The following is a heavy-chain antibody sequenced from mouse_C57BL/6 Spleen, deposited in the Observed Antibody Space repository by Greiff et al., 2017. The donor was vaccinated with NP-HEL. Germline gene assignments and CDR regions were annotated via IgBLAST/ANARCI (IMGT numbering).Heavy chain of an antibody. CDR2: IDPSDTYS. Sequence: QVQLQQPGAELVKPGASVKLSCKASGYTFTSYWMQWVKQRPGQGHEWIGEIDPSDTYSNYNQNFKGKATLTVDTSSSTAYMQLSSLTSEDSAVYYCASWDFAYWGQGTLVTVSA. D-gene: IGHD4-1*01. V-gene: IGHV1-50*01. J-gene: IGHJ3*01. CDR3: ASWDFAY. CDR1: GYTFTSYW.